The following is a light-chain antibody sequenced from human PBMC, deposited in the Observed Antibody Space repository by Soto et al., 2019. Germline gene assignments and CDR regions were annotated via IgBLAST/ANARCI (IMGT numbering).Light chain of an antibody. J-gene: IGKJ2*01. CDR1: QSVSSN. CDR2: GAS. Sequence: EIVMTQSPATLSVSPGERATLSCRASQSVSSNLAWYQQKPGQAPRLLIYGASTRATGIPARFSGSGSGTEFTLTLSSLQSEDFAVYNCQQYKNWPLYTFGQGTKLEIK. V-gene: IGKV3-15*01. CDR3: QQYKNWPLYT.